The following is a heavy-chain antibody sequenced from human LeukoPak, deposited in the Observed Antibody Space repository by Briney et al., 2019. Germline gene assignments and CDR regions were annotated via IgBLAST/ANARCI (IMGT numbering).Heavy chain of an antibody. Sequence: QKLQGRVTMTADTSTTTAYMELRSLRSDDTAVYYCARQGAKYSSSFWFDHWGQGSLVTVSS. D-gene: IGHD6-6*01. CDR3: ARQGAKYSSSFWFDH. V-gene: IGHV1-18*01. J-gene: IGHJ5*02.